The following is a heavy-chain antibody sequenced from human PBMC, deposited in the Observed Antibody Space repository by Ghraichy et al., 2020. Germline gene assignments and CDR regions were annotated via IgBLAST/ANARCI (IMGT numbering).Heavy chain of an antibody. CDR1: GFIFSNYA. V-gene: IGHV3-33*01. Sequence: LSLTCAASGFIFSNYAMHWVRQAPGKGLEWVAVIWYDGSNKYYADSVKGRFTISRDNSKNTLYLQMNSLRAEDTAVYYCATGGGIVGSPDAYWGQGTLVTVSS. CDR2: IWYDGSNK. D-gene: IGHD1-26*01. CDR3: ATGGGIVGSPDAY. J-gene: IGHJ4*02.